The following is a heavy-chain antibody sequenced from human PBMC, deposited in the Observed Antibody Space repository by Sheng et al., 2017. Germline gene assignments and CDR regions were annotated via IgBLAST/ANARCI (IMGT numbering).Heavy chain of an antibody. D-gene: IGHD3-3*01. CDR3: ARNPHRARDFWSGYYTFDP. CDR2: ISAYNGNT. V-gene: IGHV1-18*01. Sequence: QVQLVQSGAEVKKPGASVKVSCKASGYTFTSYGISWVRQAPGQGLEWMGWISAYNGNTNYAQKLQGRVTMTTDTSTSTAYMELRSLRSDDTAVYYCARNPHRARDFWSGYYTFDPWGEEPVSPSPQ. J-gene: IGHJ5*02. CDR1: GYTFTSYG.